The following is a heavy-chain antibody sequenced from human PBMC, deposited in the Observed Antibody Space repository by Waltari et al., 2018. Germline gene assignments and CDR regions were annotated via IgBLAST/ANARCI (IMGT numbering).Heavy chain of an antibody. CDR2: ISGSGGST. CDR3: AKVGEWCHAQ. CDR1: AFTFRSYA. D-gene: IGHD3-3*01. V-gene: IGHV3-23*01. J-gene: IGHJ4*02. Sequence: EVQLLDSGGGLVQPGGSLSLSCAASAFTFRSYAMRWVRQAPGKGLEWVSAISGSGGSTYYADSVKGRFTISRDNSKNTLYLQMNSLRAEDTAVYYCAKVGEWCHAQWGQGTLVTVSS.